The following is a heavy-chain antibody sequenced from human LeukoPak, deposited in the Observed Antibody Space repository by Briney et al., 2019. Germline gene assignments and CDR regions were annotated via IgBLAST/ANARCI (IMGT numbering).Heavy chain of an antibody. Sequence: SETLSLTCTVSGGSISSGGYYWSWIRQPPGKGLEWIGYTYHSGSTYYNPSLKSRVTISVDRSKNQFSLKLSSVTAADTAVYYCARVSLAAAAKDYWGQGTLVTVSS. CDR1: GGSISSGGYY. V-gene: IGHV4-30-2*01. J-gene: IGHJ4*02. D-gene: IGHD6-13*01. CDR3: ARVSLAAAAKDY. CDR2: TYHSGST.